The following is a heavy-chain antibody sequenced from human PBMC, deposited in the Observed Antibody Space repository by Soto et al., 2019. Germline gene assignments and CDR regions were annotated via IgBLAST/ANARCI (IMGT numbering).Heavy chain of an antibody. Sequence: QITLEESGPSLVKPTQTLTLTCTFSGFSFKNSGAGVAWIRQPPGKALEWLALIYWNDDKRYSPTLKNRININKDTSKNQVVLTMTSMDTVDTGTYYCAHRRGIAAIATFDYWGQGMLVIVSS. J-gene: IGHJ4*02. CDR2: IYWNDDK. V-gene: IGHV2-5*01. CDR3: AHRRGIAAIATFDY. D-gene: IGHD6-13*01. CDR1: GFSFKNSGAG.